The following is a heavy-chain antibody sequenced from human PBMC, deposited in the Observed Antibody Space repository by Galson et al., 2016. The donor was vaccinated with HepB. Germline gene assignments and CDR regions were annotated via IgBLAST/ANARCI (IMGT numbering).Heavy chain of an antibody. J-gene: IGHJ4*02. CDR1: GDSVSRISLA. D-gene: IGHD7-27*01. V-gene: IGHV6-1*01. CDR3: ARDYWGFFDY. Sequence: CAISGDSVSRISLAWNWIRQSPSRGLEWLGRTYYRSKWYNDYAASVKSRISINPDPSKNQFSLHLNSVTPEDTAVYYWARDYWGFFDYWGQGTLVTVSS. CDR2: TYYRSKWYN.